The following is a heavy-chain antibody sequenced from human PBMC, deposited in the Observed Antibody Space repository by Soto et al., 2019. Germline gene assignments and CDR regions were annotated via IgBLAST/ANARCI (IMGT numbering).Heavy chain of an antibody. CDR2: IWYDGGNQ. CDR1: GFTFSTFG. J-gene: IGHJ6*02. V-gene: IGHV3-33*01. Sequence: QVQLVESGGGVVQPGRSLRLSCAASGFTFSTFGMHWVRQAPGKGLEWVAVIWYDGGNQYYADSVKGRFTISRDNSKNMLYLKMSSLRAEDTAVYYCARAYCDVDGFRYFGLDVWGQGTTVTVSS. CDR3: ARAYCDVDGFRYFGLDV. D-gene: IGHD2-21*01.